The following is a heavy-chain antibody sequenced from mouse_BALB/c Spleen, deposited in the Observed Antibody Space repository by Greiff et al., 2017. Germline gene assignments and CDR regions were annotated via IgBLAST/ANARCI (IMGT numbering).Heavy chain of an antibody. CDR2: IYPGGGYT. J-gene: IGHJ4*01. CDR1: GYTFTNYW. Sequence: VQLQQSGAELVRPGTSVKISCKASGYTFTNYWLGWVKQRPGHGLEWIGDIYPGGGYTNYNEKFKGKATLTADTSSSTAYMQLSSLTSEDSAVYFCARRENYRYAMDYWGQGTSVTVSS. D-gene: IGHD2-14*01. V-gene: IGHV1-63*02. CDR3: ARRENYRYAMDY.